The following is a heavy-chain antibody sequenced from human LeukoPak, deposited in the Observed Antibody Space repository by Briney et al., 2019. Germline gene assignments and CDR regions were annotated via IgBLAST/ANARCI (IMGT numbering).Heavy chain of an antibody. CDR3: AKDTPPYYYDSSGYPDY. V-gene: IGHV3-43*02. J-gene: IGHJ4*02. D-gene: IGHD3-22*01. CDR1: GFTFDDYA. CDR2: ISGDGGST. Sequence: GGSLSLSCAASGFTFDDYAMHWVRQPPGKGLGWVSFISGDGGSTYYADSVKGRFTISRDNSKNSLHLQMNSLRTEDTALYYCAKDTPPYYYDSSGYPDYWGQGTLVTVSS.